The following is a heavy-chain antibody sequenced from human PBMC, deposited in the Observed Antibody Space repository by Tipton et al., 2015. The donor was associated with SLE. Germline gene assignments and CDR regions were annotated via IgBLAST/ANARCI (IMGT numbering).Heavy chain of an antibody. J-gene: IGHJ4*02. Sequence: RSLRLSCAASGFTFDDYAMHWVRQTLGKGLEWVSGIRPDGRTINYADVVKGRFTISRDSAENTLYLQMNSLRAEDTAVYYCARISYGDYPDDWGQGTLVTVST. CDR2: IRPDGRTI. V-gene: IGHV3-9*01. CDR3: ARISYGDYPDD. CDR1: GFTFDDYA. D-gene: IGHD4-17*01.